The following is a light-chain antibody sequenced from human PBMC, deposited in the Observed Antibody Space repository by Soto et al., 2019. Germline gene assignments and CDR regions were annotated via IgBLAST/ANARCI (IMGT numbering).Light chain of an antibody. CDR2: GAS. Sequence: EIVMTQSPATLSVSPGERATLSCRASQSVSSNLAWDQQKPGQAPRLLIYGASTRATGIPARFSGSVSGTEFTLTISSLQSEDFAVYYCQQYNNWPKTFGQGNKVEI. CDR1: QSVSSN. CDR3: QQYNNWPKT. V-gene: IGKV3-15*01. J-gene: IGKJ1*01.